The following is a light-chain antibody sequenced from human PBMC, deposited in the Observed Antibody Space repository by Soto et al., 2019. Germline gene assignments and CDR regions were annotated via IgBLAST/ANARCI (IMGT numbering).Light chain of an antibody. J-gene: IGKJ1*01. Sequence: DILMTQSPSTLSASVGDRVTITCRASQSISSWLAWYQQKPGKAPKLLIHKASSLESGVPSRFSGSGSGTEFTLTISSLQPDDFATYYCQQYNSYSWTFGQGTKVEIK. CDR2: KAS. V-gene: IGKV1-5*03. CDR3: QQYNSYSWT. CDR1: QSISSW.